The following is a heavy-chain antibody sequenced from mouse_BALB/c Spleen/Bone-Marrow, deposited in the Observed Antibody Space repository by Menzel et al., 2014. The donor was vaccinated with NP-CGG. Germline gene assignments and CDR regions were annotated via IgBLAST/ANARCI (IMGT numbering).Heavy chain of an antibody. CDR2: LYPGDGDT. V-gene: IGHV1-87*01. CDR1: GYTFTSYW. D-gene: IGHD2-1*01. Sequence: QVQLQHSGAEPARPGASVKLSCKASGYTFTSYWMQWVKQRPGQGLEWIGALYPGDGDTRYTQKFKGKATLTADKSSNTAYMQLSSLASEDSAVYFCASPYGNYDAMDYWDQGTSVTVST. CDR3: ASPYGNYDAMDY. J-gene: IGHJ4*01.